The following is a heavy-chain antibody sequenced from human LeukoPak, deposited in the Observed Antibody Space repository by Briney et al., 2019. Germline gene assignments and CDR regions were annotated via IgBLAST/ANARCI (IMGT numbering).Heavy chain of an antibody. CDR3: ASSSPRVTTYLAFDI. D-gene: IGHD4-17*01. CDR2: INHSGST. J-gene: IGHJ3*02. CDR1: GGSFSGYY. Sequence: SETLSLTCAVYGGSFSGYYWSWIRQPLGKGLEWIGEINHSGSTNYNPSLKSRVTISVDTSKNQFSLKLSSVTAADTAVYYCASSSPRVTTYLAFDIWGQGTMVTVSS. V-gene: IGHV4-34*01.